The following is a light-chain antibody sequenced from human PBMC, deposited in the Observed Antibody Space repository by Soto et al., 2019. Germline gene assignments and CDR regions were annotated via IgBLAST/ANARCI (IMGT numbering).Light chain of an antibody. Sequence: AIRMTQSPSSFSASTGDRVTITCRESQGISSYVAWYQQKPGKAPKLLIYAASTLQSGVPSRFSGSGSGTDFTLTISCLQSEDFATYYCQQYYSYPRTFGQGTKVEIK. V-gene: IGKV1-8*01. CDR3: QQYYSYPRT. J-gene: IGKJ1*01. CDR2: AAS. CDR1: QGISSY.